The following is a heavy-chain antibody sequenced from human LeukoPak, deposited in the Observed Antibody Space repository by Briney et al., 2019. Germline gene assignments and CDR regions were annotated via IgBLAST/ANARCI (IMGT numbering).Heavy chain of an antibody. CDR1: GFTFSDYY. Sequence: GGSLRLSCAASGFTFSDYYMGWVRQAPGKGLEWASYISSSGSAIYSADSVKGRFTISRDNARNPLYLQMNSLRAEDTAVYYCARAINDAFDIWGQGTMVTISS. V-gene: IGHV3-11*04. CDR2: ISSSGSAI. D-gene: IGHD2-2*01. J-gene: IGHJ3*02. CDR3: ARAINDAFDI.